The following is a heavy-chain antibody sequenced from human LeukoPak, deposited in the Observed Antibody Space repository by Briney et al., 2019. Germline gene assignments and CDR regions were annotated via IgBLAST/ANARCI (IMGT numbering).Heavy chain of an antibody. Sequence: PSETLSLTCAVYGGSFSGYYWSWIRQPPGKGLEWIGEINHSGSTNYNPSLKSRVTISVDTSKNQFSLKLSSVTAADTAVYYCARPASYYYDSSSYYRGSYFDYWGQGTLVTVSS. CDR2: INHSGST. J-gene: IGHJ4*03. CDR3: ARPASYYYDSSSYYRGSYFDY. CDR1: GGSFSGYY. D-gene: IGHD3-22*01. V-gene: IGHV4-34*01.